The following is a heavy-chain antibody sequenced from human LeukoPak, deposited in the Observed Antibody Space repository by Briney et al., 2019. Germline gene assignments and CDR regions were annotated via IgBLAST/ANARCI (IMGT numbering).Heavy chain of an antibody. CDR2: INPNNGGT. CDR3: ARGRHYYDTGGYVDASNI. J-gene: IGHJ3*02. D-gene: IGHD3-22*01. V-gene: IGHV1-2*02. Sequence: ASVKVSCKASGYTFTAYFIHWVRQAPGQGLEWMGYINPNNGGTNYAQKFRGRVTMTRDTSITITYMDLSGLRSDDTAVYYCARGRHYYDTGGYVDASNIWGQGTVVTVSS. CDR1: GYTFTAYF.